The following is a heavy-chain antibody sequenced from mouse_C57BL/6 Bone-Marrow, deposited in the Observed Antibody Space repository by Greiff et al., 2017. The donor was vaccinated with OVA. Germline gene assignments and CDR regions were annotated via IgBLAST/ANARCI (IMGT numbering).Heavy chain of an antibody. Sequence: EVQLQQSGAELVRPGASVKLSCTASGFNIKDDYMHWVKQRPEQGLEWIGWIDPENGDTEYASKFQGKATITADTSSNTAYLQRSSLTSEDTAVYYCTSYGNFDYWGQGTTLTVSS. CDR2: IDPENGDT. D-gene: IGHD2-1*01. CDR3: TSYGNFDY. CDR1: GFNIKDDY. J-gene: IGHJ2*01. V-gene: IGHV14-4*01.